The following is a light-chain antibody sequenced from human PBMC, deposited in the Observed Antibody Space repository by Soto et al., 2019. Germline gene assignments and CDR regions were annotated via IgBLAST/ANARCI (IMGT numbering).Light chain of an antibody. J-gene: IGKJ4*01. CDR2: EAS. CDR1: QDVGKF. V-gene: IGKV3-11*01. CDR3: QQRNSWPLT. Sequence: VLTQSPDTLSLSPRERATLSCRASQDVGKFLVWYHQKPGLSPSLVIYEASKRATDIPDRFSGSGSGTAFTLTINRLEPEDVGFYYCQQRNSWPLTFGGGTKVELK.